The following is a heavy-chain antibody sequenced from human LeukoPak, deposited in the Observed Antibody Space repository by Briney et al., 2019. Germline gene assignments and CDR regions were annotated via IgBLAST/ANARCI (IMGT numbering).Heavy chain of an antibody. CDR2: IYYRGST. CDR1: GGSISRYY. J-gene: IGHJ6*02. D-gene: IGHD3-3*01. Sequence: SETLSLTCTVSGGSISRYYWSWIRQPPGKGLEWIGYIYYRGSTNYNPSLKSRVTISVDTSKNQFSLKLSSVTAADTAVYYCARAGSYDFWSGYDYYYYGMDVWGQGTTVTVSS. V-gene: IGHV4-59*01. CDR3: ARAGSYDFWSGYDYYYYGMDV.